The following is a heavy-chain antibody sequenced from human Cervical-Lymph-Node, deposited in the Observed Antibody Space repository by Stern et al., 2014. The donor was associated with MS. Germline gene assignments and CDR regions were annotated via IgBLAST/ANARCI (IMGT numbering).Heavy chain of an antibody. V-gene: IGHV4-39*01. CDR1: GGSITSSNYY. Sequence: VQLVESGPGLVKPSETLSLTCTVSGGSITSSNYYWAWIRQPPGKGLEWIGHVYHSGNTYYNPSLKSRVTISVDTSKNPFSLRLSSVTAADTSLYFCARLGAGYYYFYGMDVWGQGTTVTVSS. CDR2: VYHSGNT. J-gene: IGHJ6*02. CDR3: ARLGAGYYYFYGMDV. D-gene: IGHD3-16*01.